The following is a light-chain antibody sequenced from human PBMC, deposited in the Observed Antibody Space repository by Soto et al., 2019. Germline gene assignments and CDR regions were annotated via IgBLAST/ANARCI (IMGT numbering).Light chain of an antibody. V-gene: IGKV3-11*01. J-gene: IGKJ2*02. CDR3: QHRTDWPPICT. CDR2: DAS. Sequence: EIVLTQSPLTLALSPGERATLSCRASQGVATYLAWYQQRPGQAPRHLIYDASHRATGIPARFSGSGSGTDFTLTISSLEPEDYAVYYCQHRTDWPPICTFGPGTKVEIK. CDR1: QGVATY.